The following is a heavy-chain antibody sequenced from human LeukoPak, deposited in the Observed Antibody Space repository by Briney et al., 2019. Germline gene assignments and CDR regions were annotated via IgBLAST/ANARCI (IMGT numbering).Heavy chain of an antibody. J-gene: IGHJ4*02. D-gene: IGHD2-2*03. V-gene: IGHV1-69*05. CDR2: IIPIFGTA. CDR3: ARASPGYCSSTSCYGGNYFDY. Sequence: ASVKVSCKSSGGSFSSYAISWVRQAPGQGREWMGGIIPIFGTANYSQKFQGGGTITTDESTSTAYMELSSLRSVDTAVYYCARASPGYCSSTSCYGGNYFDYWGQGTLVTVSS. CDR1: GGSFSSYA.